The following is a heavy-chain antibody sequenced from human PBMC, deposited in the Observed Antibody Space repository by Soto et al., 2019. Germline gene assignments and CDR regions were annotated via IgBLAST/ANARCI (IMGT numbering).Heavy chain of an antibody. J-gene: IGHJ4*02. V-gene: IGHV3-21*01. CDR1: GFAFRSYN. D-gene: IGHD2-21*02. CDR2: ISSGSSNI. CDR3: ASATVVTATFDF. Sequence: VQLVESGGGLVKPGGSLTLSCAASGFAFRSYNMNWVRQAPGKGLERVASISSGSSNIYYADSVKGRFTISRDNAKNSLYLQMDSLRAEDSAVYYCASATVVTATFDFWGQGTLVTVSS.